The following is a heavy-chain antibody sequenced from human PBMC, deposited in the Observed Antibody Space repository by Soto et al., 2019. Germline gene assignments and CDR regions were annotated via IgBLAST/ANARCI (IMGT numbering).Heavy chain of an antibody. CDR1: GYTLSALS. CDR2: FDPEDGEK. J-gene: IGHJ6*02. V-gene: IGHV1-24*01. D-gene: IGHD4-4*01. Sequence: ASVNVSCKVSGYTLSALSVHWVRQTPGKGLEWLGGFDPEDGEKVCAQKVQGRVSMTEATPTDTAYMELSSLRYEDTALYYCATLKSNYYYYYGMDVWGQGTTVTVSS. CDR3: ATLKSNYYYYYGMDV.